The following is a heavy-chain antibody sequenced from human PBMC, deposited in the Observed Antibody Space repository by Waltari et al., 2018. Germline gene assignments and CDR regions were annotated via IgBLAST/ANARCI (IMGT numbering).Heavy chain of an antibody. CDR3: ARDGGGESWSGYYNWYFDL. D-gene: IGHD3-3*01. J-gene: IGHJ2*01. Sequence: QVQLQESGPGLVKPSETLSLSCTVSGGSMASYYWSWIRQPPGKGLEWIGYIYPGGDTNYNPSLKSRITMSVDTSKNQFSLKLTSVTAADTAVYYCARDGGGESWSGYYNWYFDLWGRGTPVSVSS. CDR2: IYPGGDT. V-gene: IGHV4-59*01. CDR1: GGSMASYY.